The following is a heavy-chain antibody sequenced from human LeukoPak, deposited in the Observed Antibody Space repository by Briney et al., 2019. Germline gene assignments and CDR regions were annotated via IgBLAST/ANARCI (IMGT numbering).Heavy chain of an antibody. CDR1: GFTFSSYG. J-gene: IGHJ4*02. CDR2: IRYDGSNK. Sequence: GGSLRLSCAASGFTFSSYGMHWVRQAPGKGLEWVAFIRYDGSNKYYADSVKGRFTISRDNSKNTLYLQMNSLRAEDTAVYYCAKVNTRVRGGAEDYWGQGTLVTVSS. D-gene: IGHD1-26*01. CDR3: AKVNTRVRGGAEDY. V-gene: IGHV3-30*02.